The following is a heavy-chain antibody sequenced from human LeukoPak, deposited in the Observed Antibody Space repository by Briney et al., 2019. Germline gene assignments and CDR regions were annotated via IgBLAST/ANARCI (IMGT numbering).Heavy chain of an antibody. Sequence: GGSLRLSCAATGFSFSIYGMHWVRQAPGKGLEWVAFVQYDGTDIHYTDSVKGRFTISRDNSKNTLYLQMDSLRTDDTAVYYCATDWAWGGFDHWGQGALVTVSS. J-gene: IGHJ4*02. CDR2: VQYDGTDI. D-gene: IGHD3-16*01. CDR1: GFSFSIYG. CDR3: ATDWAWGGFDH. V-gene: IGHV3-30*02.